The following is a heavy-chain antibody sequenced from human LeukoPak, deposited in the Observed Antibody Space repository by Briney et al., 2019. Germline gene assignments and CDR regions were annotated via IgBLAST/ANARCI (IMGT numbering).Heavy chain of an antibody. D-gene: IGHD6-19*01. CDR3: ARVVADSSGWETLDY. CDR1: GHTFTSYY. V-gene: IGHV1-46*01. Sequence: ASVKVSCKASGHTFTSYYMHWVRQAPGQGLEWMGIVNPSGGSISYAQKLQGRVTMTRDTSTSTVYMELSSLRSEDTAVYYCARVVADSSGWETLDYWGQGTLVTVSS. CDR2: VNPSGGSI. J-gene: IGHJ4*02.